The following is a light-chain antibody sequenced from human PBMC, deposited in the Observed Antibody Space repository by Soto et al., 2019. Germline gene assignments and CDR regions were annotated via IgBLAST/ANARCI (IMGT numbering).Light chain of an antibody. CDR1: PSVSSY. V-gene: IGKV3-11*01. CDR2: GAS. J-gene: IGKJ1*01. Sequence: EIVLTHSQATLSLSPWEIASLSCRASPSVSSYLAWYQQKSGQAPRLLIYGASSRATGIPDRFSGSGSGTDFTLTISRLEPEDFAVYYCQQYETSPRTFGQGTKVDIK. CDR3: QQYETSPRT.